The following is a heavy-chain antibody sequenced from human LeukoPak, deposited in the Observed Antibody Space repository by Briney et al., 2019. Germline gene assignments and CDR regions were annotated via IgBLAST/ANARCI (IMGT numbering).Heavy chain of an antibody. J-gene: IGHJ6*02. CDR1: GLTVSTNY. CDR3: ARSKPPAVKDYYGLDV. D-gene: IGHD6-13*01. CDR2: IYSGGST. Sequence: GGSLRLSCAASGLTVSTNYMNWVRQAPGRGLEWVSVIYSGGSTYYVDSVKGRFTISRDNSKNTLHLLMNSLRAEDTAVYFCARSKPPAVKDYYGLDVWGQGTTVTVPS. V-gene: IGHV3-66*01.